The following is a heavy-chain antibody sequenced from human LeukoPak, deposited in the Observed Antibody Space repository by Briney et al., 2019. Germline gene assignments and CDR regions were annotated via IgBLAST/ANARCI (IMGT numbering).Heavy chain of an antibody. CDR2: IWFDGTNK. CDR3: AKARGSGWHDPWYLDY. D-gene: IGHD6-19*01. Sequence: GGSLRLSCAASGFTFSNYAMHWVRQAPGTGLELVAVIWFDGTNKYYGGSVRGRFTISRGNSQNRLYLQMNSLRAEDPSVYYGAKARGSGWHDPWYLDYWGQGTLVTVSS. V-gene: IGHV3-33*06. J-gene: IGHJ4*02. CDR1: GFTFSNYA.